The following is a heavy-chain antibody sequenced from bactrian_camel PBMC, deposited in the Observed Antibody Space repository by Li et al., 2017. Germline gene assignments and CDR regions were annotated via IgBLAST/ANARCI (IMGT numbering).Heavy chain of an antibody. CDR2: VDSNGAT. D-gene: IGHD3*01. CDR1: ESTYRSIC. Sequence: HVQLVESGGGSVQAGGSLTLSCTASESTYRSICMAWFRQAPGSQRETVATVDSNGATKVAGSVKGRFTISRDNAKDTLYLQMNSLKIEDTAVYYCALGSSRQATMTARGKGTQVTVS. J-gene: IGHJ4*01. V-gene: IGHV3S53*01.